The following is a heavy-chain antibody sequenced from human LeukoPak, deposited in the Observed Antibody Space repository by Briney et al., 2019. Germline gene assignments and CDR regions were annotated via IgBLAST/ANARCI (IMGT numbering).Heavy chain of an antibody. V-gene: IGHV7-4-1*02. Sequence: ASVKVSCKASGYTFTSYAMNWVRQAPGQGLEWMGWINTNTGNPTYAQGFTGRFVFSLDTSVSTAYLQISSLKAEDTAVYYCARDGHCSGGSCYSLYYYYYYGMDVWGQGTTVTVSS. D-gene: IGHD2-15*01. J-gene: IGHJ6*02. CDR3: ARDGHCSGGSCYSLYYYYYYGMDV. CDR1: GYTFTSYA. CDR2: INTNTGNP.